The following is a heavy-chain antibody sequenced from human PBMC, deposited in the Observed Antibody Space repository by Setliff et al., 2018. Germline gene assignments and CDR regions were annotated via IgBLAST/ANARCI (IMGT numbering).Heavy chain of an antibody. CDR3: ARSKRLWFGELSDDYYYYYGMDV. Sequence: GASVKVSCKASGGTFSSYAISWVRQAPGQGLEWMGGIIPILGIANYAQKFQGRVTITADESTSTAYMELSSLRSEDTAVYYCARSKRLWFGELSDDYYYYYGMDVWGQGTTVTVS. CDR1: GGTFSSYA. CDR2: IIPILGIA. D-gene: IGHD3-10*01. J-gene: IGHJ6*02. V-gene: IGHV1-69*10.